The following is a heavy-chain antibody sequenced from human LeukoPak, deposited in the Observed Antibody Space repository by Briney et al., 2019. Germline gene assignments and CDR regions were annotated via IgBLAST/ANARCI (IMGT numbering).Heavy chain of an antibody. D-gene: IGHD1-26*01. Sequence: GRSLRLSCAASGFTFDDYAMHWVRQAPGKGLEWVSGISWSGGNIGYADSVKGRFTISRDNAKNSLYLQMNSLRPEDTALYYCAKDMSVILVGATTVGNFDYWGQGTLVTVSS. CDR2: ISWSGGNI. V-gene: IGHV3-9*01. CDR3: AKDMSVILVGATTVGNFDY. J-gene: IGHJ4*02. CDR1: GFTFDDYA.